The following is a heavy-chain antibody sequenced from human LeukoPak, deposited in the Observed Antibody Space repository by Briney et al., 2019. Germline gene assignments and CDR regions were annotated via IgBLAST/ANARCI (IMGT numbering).Heavy chain of an antibody. Sequence: GASVKVSCKASGYTFTNYGINWVRQAPGQGLEWMGWISAHNGNTNYAQKFQGRVTMTTDTSTSTAYMELSSLRSEDTAVYYCARGPLYYDILTGYSPAGYFDYWGQGTLVTVSS. D-gene: IGHD3-9*01. CDR2: ISAHNGNT. CDR1: GYTFTNYG. V-gene: IGHV1-18*01. CDR3: ARGPLYYDILTGYSPAGYFDY. J-gene: IGHJ4*02.